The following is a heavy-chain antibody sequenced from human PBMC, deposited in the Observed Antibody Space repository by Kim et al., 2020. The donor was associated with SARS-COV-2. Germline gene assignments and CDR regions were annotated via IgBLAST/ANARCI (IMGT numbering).Heavy chain of an antibody. D-gene: IGHD3-22*01. CDR1: GGSVSSGSYY. V-gene: IGHV4-61*01. J-gene: IGHJ2*01. CDR2: IYYSGST. CDR3: ARGDSWYFDL. Sequence: SETLSLTCTVSGGSVSSGSYYWSWIRQPPGKGLEWIGYIYYSGSTNYNPSLKSRVTISVDTSKNQFSLKLSSVTAADTAVYYCARGDSWYFDLWGRGTLV.